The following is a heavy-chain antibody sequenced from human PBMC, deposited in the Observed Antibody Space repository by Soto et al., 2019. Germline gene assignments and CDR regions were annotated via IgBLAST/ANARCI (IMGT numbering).Heavy chain of an antibody. V-gene: IGHV1-69*13. Sequence: SVKVSCKASGGTFSSYAISWVRQAPGQGLEWMGGIIPIFGTANYAQKFQGRVTITADESTSTAYMELSSLRSEDTAVYYCARGTRLARDYYGMDVWGQGTTVTVSS. J-gene: IGHJ6*02. D-gene: IGHD3-9*01. CDR3: ARGTRLARDYYGMDV. CDR2: IIPIFGTA. CDR1: GGTFSSYA.